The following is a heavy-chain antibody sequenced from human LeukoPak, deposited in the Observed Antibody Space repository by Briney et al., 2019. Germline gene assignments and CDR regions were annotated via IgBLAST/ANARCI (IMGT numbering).Heavy chain of an antibody. CDR3: VSDTGD. CDR1: GFTFSTYL. D-gene: IGHD1-14*01. J-gene: IGHJ4*02. V-gene: IGHV3-74*01. Sequence: GGSLRLSCAASGFTFSTYLMHWARQAPGKGLVWVSRINSDGSSTSYADFVKGRFTISRDDAKNTLDLQMNSLRAEDTAVYYCVSDTGDWGQGTLVTVSS. CDR2: INSDGSST.